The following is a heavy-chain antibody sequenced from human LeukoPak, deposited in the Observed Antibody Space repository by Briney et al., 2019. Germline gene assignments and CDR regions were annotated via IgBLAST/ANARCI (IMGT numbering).Heavy chain of an antibody. CDR3: ARHGKRTTVNPPDY. CDR2: IYPADSAT. D-gene: IGHD4-17*01. CDR1: GYSFTTYW. J-gene: IGHJ4*02. Sequence: GESLKISCKSSGYSFTTYWIGWVRQMPGKGLEWVGIIYPADSATHYSPSFQGQVTISVDKSISTAYLQWSSLKASDTAMYYCARHGKRTTVNPPDYWGQGTLVTVSS. V-gene: IGHV5-51*01.